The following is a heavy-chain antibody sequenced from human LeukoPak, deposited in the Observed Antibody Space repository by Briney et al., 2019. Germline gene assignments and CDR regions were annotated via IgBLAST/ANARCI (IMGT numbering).Heavy chain of an antibody. CDR3: ARPNASGYSYGYDY. Sequence: SVKVSCKASGGTFSSYAISWVRQAPGQGLEWMGGIIPIFGTANYAQKFQGRVTITTDESTSTAYMEPSSLRSEDTAVYYCARPNASGYSYGYDYWGQGTLVTVSS. CDR1: GGTFSSYA. V-gene: IGHV1-69*05. D-gene: IGHD5-18*01. J-gene: IGHJ4*02. CDR2: IIPIFGTA.